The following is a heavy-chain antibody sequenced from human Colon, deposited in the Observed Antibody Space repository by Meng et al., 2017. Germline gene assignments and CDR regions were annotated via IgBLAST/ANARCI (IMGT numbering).Heavy chain of an antibody. CDR3: ARERLSSGWYGGRWFDP. J-gene: IGHJ5*02. V-gene: IGHV4-34*01. CDR1: GGYFSGYY. D-gene: IGHD6-19*01. CDR2: INHSRST. Sequence: VPLPQLGAGRLKPAETLALPCAAYGGYFSGYYWSWIGRPPGTALEWIGEINHSRSTNYNKSLKSRVTISVDTSKNPFSLKLRSVTAADTAVYYCARERLSSGWYGGRWFDPWGQGTLVTVSS.